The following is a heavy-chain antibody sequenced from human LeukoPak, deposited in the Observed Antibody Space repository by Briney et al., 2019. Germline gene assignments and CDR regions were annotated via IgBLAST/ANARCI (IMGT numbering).Heavy chain of an antibody. D-gene: IGHD1-1*01. V-gene: IGHV3-23*01. CDR2: ISGGSATGGIT. J-gene: IGHJ4*02. Sequence: PGESLRLSCVASGFNFNIYAMCWVRQAPGKGLEWVSAISGGSATGGITHYADSVQGRFPIYRDNSKTTLYLQMNSLSAEDTAVYYCANNWNFDNWGQGTLVTVSS. CDR3: ANNWNFDN. CDR1: GFNFNIYA.